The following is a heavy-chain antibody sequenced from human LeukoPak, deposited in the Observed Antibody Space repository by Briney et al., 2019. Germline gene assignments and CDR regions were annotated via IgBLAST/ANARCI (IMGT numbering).Heavy chain of an antibody. V-gene: IGHV1-18*01. CDR2: ISAYNGNT. D-gene: IGHD5-18*01. J-gene: IGHJ6*02. CDR1: GGTFSSYA. Sequence: ASVKVSCKASGGTFSSYAISWVRQAPGQGLEWMGWISAYNGNTNYAQKLQGRVTMTTDTSTSTAYMELRSLRSDDTAVYYCARDLGYSYGYYYYYYGMDVWGQGTTVTVSS. CDR3: ARDLGYSYGYYYYYYGMDV.